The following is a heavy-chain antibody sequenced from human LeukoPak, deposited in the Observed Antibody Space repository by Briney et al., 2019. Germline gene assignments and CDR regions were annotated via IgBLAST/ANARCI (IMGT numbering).Heavy chain of an antibody. Sequence: GGSLGLSCAASGFTFSSYNMNWVRQAPGMGPEWVSYITTSGTIIYYADSVKGRFTISRDNAKNSLYLQMNSLRDEDTAVYYCAREDAFYSSGWISGGFDVWGRGTMVTVSS. CDR3: AREDAFYSSGWISGGFDV. D-gene: IGHD6-19*01. V-gene: IGHV3-48*02. J-gene: IGHJ3*01. CDR1: GFTFSSYN. CDR2: ITTSGTII.